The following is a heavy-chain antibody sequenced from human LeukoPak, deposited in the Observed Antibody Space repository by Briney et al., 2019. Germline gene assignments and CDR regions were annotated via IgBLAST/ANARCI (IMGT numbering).Heavy chain of an antibody. Sequence: PSETLSLTCTVSGVSISSYYCSWLRQPPGKGLEWIGYISTSGSTDYGPSLKSRVTISVDRSKNQCPLNLSSVTAADTAVYYCAGHDEGSGWYRSYIDLWGRGTLVIVSS. CDR1: GVSISSYY. V-gene: IGHV4-4*09. CDR2: ISTSGST. J-gene: IGHJ2*01. D-gene: IGHD6-19*01. CDR3: AGHDEGSGWYRSYIDL.